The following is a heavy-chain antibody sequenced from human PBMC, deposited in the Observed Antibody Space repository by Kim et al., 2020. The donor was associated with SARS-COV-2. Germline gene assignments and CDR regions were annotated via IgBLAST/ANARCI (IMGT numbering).Heavy chain of an antibody. J-gene: IGHJ4*02. D-gene: IGHD3-3*01. Sequence: SETLSLTCTVSGGSINSRNNFWGWIRQPPGKGQEWIGNIHYSGSTYYNASLMSRVTISVDTSKNQFSLRLTSVTATDTAVYYCARLSWSGYFKDPKYFFDYWGQGILVTVSS. CDR1: GGSINSRNNF. CDR2: IHYSGST. CDR3: ARLSWSGYFKDPKYFFDY. V-gene: IGHV4-39*01.